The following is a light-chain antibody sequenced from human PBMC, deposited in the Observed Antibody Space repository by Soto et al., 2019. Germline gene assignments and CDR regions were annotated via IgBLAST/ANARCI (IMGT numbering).Light chain of an antibody. V-gene: IGLV2-14*01. CDR3: SSYTTTRTLV. J-gene: IGLJ2*01. CDR2: EVT. CDR1: SGDVGGSKY. Sequence: SVLTQPASVSGSPGQSITISCTGASGDVGGSKYVYWYQQHPGKAPKLLIYEVTHRPSGVSDRFSGSKSGNTASLTISGLQPEDEADYHCSSYTTTRTLVFGGGTKLTVL.